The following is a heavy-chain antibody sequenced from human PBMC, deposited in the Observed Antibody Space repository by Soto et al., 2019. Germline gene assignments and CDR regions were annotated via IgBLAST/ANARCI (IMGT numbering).Heavy chain of an antibody. Sequence: GGSLRLSCAASGFTFSGSAMHWVRQASGKGLEWVGRIRSKANSYATAYAASVKGRFTISRDDSKNTAYLQMNSLKTEDTAVYYCTKVPNDFWSGYDAFDIWGQGTMVTVSS. CDR2: IRSKANSYAT. V-gene: IGHV3-73*01. CDR1: GFTFSGSA. D-gene: IGHD3-3*01. CDR3: TKVPNDFWSGYDAFDI. J-gene: IGHJ3*02.